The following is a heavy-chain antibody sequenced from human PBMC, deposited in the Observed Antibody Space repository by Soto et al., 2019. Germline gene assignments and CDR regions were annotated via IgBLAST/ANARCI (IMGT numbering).Heavy chain of an antibody. Sequence: QVQLVESGGGVVQPGRSLRLSCAASGFTFSSYGMHWVRQAPGKGLEWVAVISYDGSNKYYADSVKGRFTISRDNSKNTLYLQMNSLRAEDTAVYYCAQDHTMIGVGPFDYWGQGTLVTVSS. D-gene: IGHD3-22*01. CDR1: GFTFSSYG. CDR3: AQDHTMIGVGPFDY. J-gene: IGHJ4*02. V-gene: IGHV3-30*18. CDR2: ISYDGSNK.